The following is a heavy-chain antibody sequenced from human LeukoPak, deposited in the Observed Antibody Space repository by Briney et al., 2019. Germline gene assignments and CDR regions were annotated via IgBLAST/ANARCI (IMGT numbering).Heavy chain of an antibody. V-gene: IGHV3-23*01. Sequence: PGRSLRLSCAASGFTFTIYAMTWVRQAPGKGLEWVSGITGSGDSTYYADSVKGRFTISRDNSKNTLYLQMSSLRAEDTAVYYCAKAFTGSYLYFFDYWGQGTLVTVSS. D-gene: IGHD1-26*01. J-gene: IGHJ4*02. CDR1: GFTFTIYA. CDR3: AKAFTGSYLYFFDY. CDR2: ITGSGDST.